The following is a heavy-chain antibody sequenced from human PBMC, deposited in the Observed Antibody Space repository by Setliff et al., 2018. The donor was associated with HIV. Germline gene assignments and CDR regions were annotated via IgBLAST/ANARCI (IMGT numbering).Heavy chain of an antibody. V-gene: IGHV3-30*04. D-gene: IGHD3-22*01. CDR3: ARSTITMIVVVMAFDI. CDR1: GFTFSSYA. J-gene: IGHJ3*02. Sequence: GGSLRLSCAASGFTFSSYAMHWVRQAPGKGLEWVAVISYDGSNKYYADSVKGRFTISRDNSKNTLYLQMNSLRAEDTAVYYCARSTITMIVVVMAFDIWGQGTMVTVSS. CDR2: ISYDGSNK.